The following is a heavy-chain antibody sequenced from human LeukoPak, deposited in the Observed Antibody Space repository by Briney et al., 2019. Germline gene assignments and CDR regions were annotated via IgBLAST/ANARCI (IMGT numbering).Heavy chain of an antibody. Sequence: PGGSLRLSRAASGFTFSSYAISWVRQAPGKGLEWVSAISGSGGSTYYADSVKGRFTISRDNSKNTLYLQMNSLRAEDTAVYYCAKFAVARRIAVALVSWGQGNLVTVSS. V-gene: IGHV3-23*01. J-gene: IGHJ5*01. CDR2: ISGSGGST. D-gene: IGHD6-19*01. CDR1: GFTFSSYA. CDR3: AKFAVARRIAVALVS.